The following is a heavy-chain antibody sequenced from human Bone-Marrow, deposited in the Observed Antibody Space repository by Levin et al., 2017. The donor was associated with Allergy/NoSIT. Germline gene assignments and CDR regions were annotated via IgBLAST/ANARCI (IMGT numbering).Heavy chain of an antibody. Sequence: PSETLSLTCSVSGDSTSSYYWSWVRQPPGKALEWIGCVYDNGNTNYSPSLKSRTTISLDTSMNQFSLKLSSVTAADTAVYYCARHKREGSGNYTPNYYHFYYMDVWGKGTTVTVSS. D-gene: IGHD3-10*01. CDR3: ARHKREGSGNYTPNYYHFYYMDV. CDR2: VYDNGNT. J-gene: IGHJ6*03. V-gene: IGHV4-59*08. CDR1: GDSTSSYY.